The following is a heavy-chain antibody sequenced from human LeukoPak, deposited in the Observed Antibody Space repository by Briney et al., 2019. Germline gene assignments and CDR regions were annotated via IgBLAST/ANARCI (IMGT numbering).Heavy chain of an antibody. CDR1: GYTFTSYG. CDR3: ARDIVVGATTAWFDP. CDR2: ISAYNGNT. V-gene: IGHV1-18*01. J-gene: IGHJ5*02. Sequence: GASVKVSCKASGYTFTSYGISWVRQVPGQGLEWMGWISAYNGNTNYAQKLTGRVTMTTDTSTRPAYMELRSLRSDDTAVYYCARDIVVGATTAWFDPWGQGTLVTVSS. D-gene: IGHD1-26*01.